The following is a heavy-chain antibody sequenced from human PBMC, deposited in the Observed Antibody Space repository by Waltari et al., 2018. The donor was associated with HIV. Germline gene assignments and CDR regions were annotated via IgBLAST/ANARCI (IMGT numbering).Heavy chain of an antibody. CDR3: ARASLPKWLVLPDAFDI. J-gene: IGHJ3*02. CDR1: GSTFTSYA. D-gene: IGHD6-19*01. CDR2: INTNTGNP. V-gene: IGHV7-4-1*02. Sequence: QVQLVQSGSELKKPGASVKVFCKASGSTFTSYARNWVRQAPGQGLEGMGWINTNTGNPTYAQGFTGRFVFSLDTSVSTAYLQISSLKAEDTAVYYCARASLPKWLVLPDAFDIWGQGTMVTVSS.